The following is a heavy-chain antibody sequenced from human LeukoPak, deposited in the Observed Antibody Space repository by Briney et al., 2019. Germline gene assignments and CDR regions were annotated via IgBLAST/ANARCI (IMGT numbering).Heavy chain of an antibody. CDR3: ARDGIRYTSDWHPDY. CDR2: ISSGGSNK. CDR1: GFSFSSYG. D-gene: IGHD6-19*01. J-gene: IGHJ4*02. V-gene: IGHV3-30-3*01. Sequence: GGSLRLSCAASGFSFSSYGMHWVRQAPGKGLEWVALISSGGSNKYYADSVRGRFTISRDNSKNTLYLQVNSLRADDTAMYYCARDGIRYTSDWHPDYWGQGTLVTVSS.